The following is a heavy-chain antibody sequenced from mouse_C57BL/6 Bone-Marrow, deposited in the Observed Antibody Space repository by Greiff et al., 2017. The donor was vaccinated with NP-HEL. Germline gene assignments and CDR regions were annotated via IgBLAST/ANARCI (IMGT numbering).Heavy chain of an antibody. D-gene: IGHD1-1*01. CDR3: ARGGYYYGSSYDFDV. V-gene: IGHV5-6*01. Sequence: VQLQQSGGDLVKPGGSLKLSCAASGFTFSSYGMSWVRQTPDKRLEWVATISSGGSYTYYPDSVKGRFTISRDNAKNTLYLQMSSLKSEDTAMYYCARGGYYYGSSYDFDVWGTGTTVTVSS. CDR1: GFTFSSYG. CDR2: ISSGGSYT. J-gene: IGHJ1*03.